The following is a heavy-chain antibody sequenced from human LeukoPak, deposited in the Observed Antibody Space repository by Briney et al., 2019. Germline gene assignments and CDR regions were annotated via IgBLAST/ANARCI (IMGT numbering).Heavy chain of an antibody. CDR1: GYIFTSYW. Sequence: GESLKISCKGSGYIFTSYWIGWVRQMPGNGLVWMGIIYPGDSGTRYSPSFQGQVTISADKSISTAYLQWSSLKASDTAMYYCARRVLNYDSSGYYGGLDPWGQGTLVTVSS. CDR2: IYPGDSGT. D-gene: IGHD3-22*01. J-gene: IGHJ5*02. CDR3: ARRVLNYDSSGYYGGLDP. V-gene: IGHV5-51*01.